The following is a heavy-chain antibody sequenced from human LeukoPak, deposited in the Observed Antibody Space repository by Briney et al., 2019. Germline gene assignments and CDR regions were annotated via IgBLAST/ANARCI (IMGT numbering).Heavy chain of an antibody. Sequence: SETLSLTCAVYGGSFSGYYWSWIRQPPGKGLEWIGEINHSGSTNYNPSLKSRVTISVDTSKNQFSLKLSSVTAVDTAVYYCASYSSSWPGGFDYWGQGTLVTVSS. CDR2: INHSGST. V-gene: IGHV4-34*01. CDR3: ASYSSSWPGGFDY. D-gene: IGHD6-13*01. J-gene: IGHJ4*02. CDR1: GGSFSGYY.